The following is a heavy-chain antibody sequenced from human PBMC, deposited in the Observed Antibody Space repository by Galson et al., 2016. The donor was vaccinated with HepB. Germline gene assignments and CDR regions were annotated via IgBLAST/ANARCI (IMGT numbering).Heavy chain of an antibody. CDR2: ISSSGTSK. Sequence: SLRLSCAASGFKFSSYAMSWVRQAPGKGLEWVSLISSSGTSKYYTDSMKGRFTISRDNSKNTLYLQMNGLRADDTAVYYCAKHGGFDFWGQGTPVTVSS. CDR1: GFKFSSYA. V-gene: IGHV3-23*01. CDR3: AKHGGFDF. J-gene: IGHJ4*02. D-gene: IGHD3-16*01.